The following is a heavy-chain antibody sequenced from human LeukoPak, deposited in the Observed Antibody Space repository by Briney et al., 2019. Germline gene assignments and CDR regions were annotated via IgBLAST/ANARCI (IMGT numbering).Heavy chain of an antibody. V-gene: IGHV4-4*07. CDR3: ARGRGLTIFGVVISKPTNYFDY. J-gene: IGHJ4*02. Sequence: SETLSLTCTVSGGSISSFYWSWIRQPAGKGLEWIGRIYTSGSTNYNPSLKSRVTMSVDTSKNQFSLKLSSVTAADTAVYYCARGRGLTIFGVVISKPTNYFDYWGQGTLVTVSS. CDR2: IYTSGST. CDR1: GGSISSFY. D-gene: IGHD3-3*01.